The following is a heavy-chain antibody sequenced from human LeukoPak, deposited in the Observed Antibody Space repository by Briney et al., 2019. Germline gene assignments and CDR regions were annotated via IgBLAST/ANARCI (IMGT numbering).Heavy chain of an antibody. CDR2: ISGSGGST. V-gene: IGHV3-23*01. Sequence: GGSLRLSCAASGFTFSNYAMTWVRQAPGKGLEWVSGISGSGGSTYYADSVKGRFTISRDNSKNTLYLQMNSLRADDTAVYYCAKGPRYCSGGSCDGVWDYWGQGTLVTVSS. CDR1: GFTFSNYA. D-gene: IGHD2-15*01. CDR3: AKGPRYCSGGSCDGVWDY. J-gene: IGHJ4*02.